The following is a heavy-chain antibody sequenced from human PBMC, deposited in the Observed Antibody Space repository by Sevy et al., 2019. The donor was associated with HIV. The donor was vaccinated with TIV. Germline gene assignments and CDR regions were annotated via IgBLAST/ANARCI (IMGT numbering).Heavy chain of an antibody. CDR2: LYHSGST. CDR3: ARGDYYDTSGYYSYYFGS. V-gene: IGHV4-38-2*01. J-gene: IGHJ4*02. CDR1: GFSITTAYY. D-gene: IGHD3-22*01. Sequence: SETLSLTCAVSGFSITTAYYWGWIRQPPGKGPEWIGSLYHSGSTSFNPSLKSRVTISVDTSKNHFPLKLSSATAADTAVYYCARGDYYDTSGYYSYYFGSWGQGTLVTVSS.